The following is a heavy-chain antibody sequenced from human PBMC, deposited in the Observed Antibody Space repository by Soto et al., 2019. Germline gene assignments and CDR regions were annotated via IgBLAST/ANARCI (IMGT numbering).Heavy chain of an antibody. CDR1: GYTLTELS. V-gene: IGHV1-24*01. J-gene: IGHJ5*02. Sequence: ASVKVSCKVSGYTLTELSMHWVRQAPGKGLEWIGGFDPEDGETIYAQKFQGRVTMTEDTSTDTAYMELSSLRSEDTAVYYCATVWRYRVRDNWFDPWGQGTLVTVSS. CDR3: ATVWRYRVRDNWFDP. CDR2: FDPEDGET. D-gene: IGHD3-16*02.